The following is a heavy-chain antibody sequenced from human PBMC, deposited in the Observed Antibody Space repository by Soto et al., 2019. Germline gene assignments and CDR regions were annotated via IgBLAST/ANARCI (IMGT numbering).Heavy chain of an antibody. V-gene: IGHV4-61*08. Sequence: GGFDWSWIRKPQGKGLEWIGYIYYSGSTNYTPSLKSRVTISVDTSKNQFSLKLSSVTAADTAVYYCARLPWAGYGGSFGPWGQGTLVTGSS. J-gene: IGHJ5*02. CDR2: IYYSGST. D-gene: IGHD2-15*01. CDR1: GGFD. CDR3: ARLPWAGYGGSFGP.